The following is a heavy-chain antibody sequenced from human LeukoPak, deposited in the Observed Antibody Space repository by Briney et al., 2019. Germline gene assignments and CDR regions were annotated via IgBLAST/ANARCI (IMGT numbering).Heavy chain of an antibody. CDR3: ARATPYDSSGYYYLYYYGMDV. J-gene: IGHJ6*02. CDR2: ISAYNGNT. D-gene: IGHD3-22*01. Sequence: ASVKVSCKASGYTFTSYGISWVRQAPGQGLEWMGWISAYNGNTNYAQKLQGRVTMTTDTSTSTAYMELRSLRSDDTAVCYCARATPYDSSGYYYLYYYGMDVWGQGTTVTVSS. V-gene: IGHV1-18*01. CDR1: GYTFTSYG.